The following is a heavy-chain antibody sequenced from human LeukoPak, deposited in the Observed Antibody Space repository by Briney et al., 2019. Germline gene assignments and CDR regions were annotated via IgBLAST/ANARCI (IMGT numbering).Heavy chain of an antibody. Sequence: SETLSLTCTVSGGSISSYYWSWIRQPPGKGLEWIGYIYYSGSTNYNPSLKSRVTISVDTSKNQFSLKLSSVTAADTAVYYCARARVVPAAKSHYFDYWGQGTLVTVSS. D-gene: IGHD2-2*01. J-gene: IGHJ4*02. CDR3: ARARVVPAAKSHYFDY. CDR2: IYYSGST. V-gene: IGHV4-59*08. CDR1: GGSISSYY.